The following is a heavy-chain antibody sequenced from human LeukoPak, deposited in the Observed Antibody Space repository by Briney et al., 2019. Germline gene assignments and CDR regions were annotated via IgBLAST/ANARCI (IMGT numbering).Heavy chain of an antibody. CDR3: AREGRVSGYDFDC. CDR2: INSDGSSI. V-gene: IGHV3-74*03. J-gene: IGHJ4*02. D-gene: IGHD5-12*01. Sequence: GGSLRLSCAASGFTFSSYALHWVRQAPGKGLVWVSRINSDGSSITYADSVKGRFTISRDNAKNTLYLQMNSLRVEDTAVYYCAREGRVSGYDFDCWGQGTLVTVSS. CDR1: GFTFSSYA.